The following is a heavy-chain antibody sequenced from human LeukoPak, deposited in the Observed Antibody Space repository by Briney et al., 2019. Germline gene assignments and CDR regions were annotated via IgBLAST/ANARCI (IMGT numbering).Heavy chain of an antibody. D-gene: IGHD6-6*01. CDR1: GYTFTSYY. V-gene: IGHV7-4-1*02. J-gene: IGHJ4*02. Sequence: ASVNVSCKASGYTFTSYYMHWVRQAPGQGLEWVGWINTYTGAPTYAQGFTGRFVFSLDTSVSTAYLQINSLKAEDTAIYYCAIIVPPFDYWGQGTLVTVSS. CDR3: AIIVPPFDY. CDR2: INTYTGAP.